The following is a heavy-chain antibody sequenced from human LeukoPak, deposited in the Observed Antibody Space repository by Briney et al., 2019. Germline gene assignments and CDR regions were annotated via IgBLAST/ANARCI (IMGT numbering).Heavy chain of an antibody. Sequence: SETLSLTSTVSGGSISSGGYYWSWIRQHPGKGLEWIGYIYYSGSTYYNPSLKSRVTISVDTSKNQFSLKLSSVTAADTAVYYCARERSTNDAFDIWGQGTMVTVSS. CDR1: GGSISSGGYY. D-gene: IGHD2-2*01. V-gene: IGHV4-31*03. CDR3: ARERSTNDAFDI. J-gene: IGHJ3*02. CDR2: IYYSGST.